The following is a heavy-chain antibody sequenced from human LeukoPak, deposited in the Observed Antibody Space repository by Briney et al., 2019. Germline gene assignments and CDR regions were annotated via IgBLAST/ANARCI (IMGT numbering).Heavy chain of an antibody. CDR3: ARRWGFGSGSYLYYFDY. V-gene: IGHV4-39*07. CDR2: IYYSGST. J-gene: IGHJ4*02. CDR1: GGSISSSSYY. Sequence: SETLSLTCTVSGGSISSSSYYWGWIRQPPGKGLEWIGSIYYSGSTYYNPSLKSRVTISVDTSKNQFSLKLSSVTAADTAVYYCARRWGFGSGSYLYYFDYWGQGTLVTVSS. D-gene: IGHD3-10*01.